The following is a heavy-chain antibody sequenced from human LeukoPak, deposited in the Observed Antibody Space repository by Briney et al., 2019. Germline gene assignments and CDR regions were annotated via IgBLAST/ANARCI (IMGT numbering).Heavy chain of an antibody. D-gene: IGHD3-9*01. J-gene: IGHJ5*02. CDR1: DGSIRTYY. CDR2: IYYRGDI. CDR3: ARDSYGILTGHNNWFDP. V-gene: IGHV4-59*12. Sequence: SETLSLTCSVSDGSIRTYYWSWIRQSPGQGLEWIGNIYYRGDINYNPSLKSRVTISVDKSKNQFSLKLSSVTAADTAVYYCARDSYGILTGHNNWFDPWGQGTLVTVSS.